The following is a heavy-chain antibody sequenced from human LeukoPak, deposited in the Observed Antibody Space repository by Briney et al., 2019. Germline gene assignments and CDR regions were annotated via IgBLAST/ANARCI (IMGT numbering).Heavy chain of an antibody. V-gene: IGHV3-23*01. CDR1: GFTFSSYA. Sequence: PGGSLRLSCAASGFTFSSYAMSWVRQAPGKRLEWVSAISGSGGSTYYADSVKGRFTISRDNSKNTLYLQMNSLRAEDTAVYYCAKGAARRSGESSYDYWGQGTLVTVSS. CDR3: AKGAARRSGESSYDY. D-gene: IGHD3-16*01. J-gene: IGHJ4*02. CDR2: ISGSGGST.